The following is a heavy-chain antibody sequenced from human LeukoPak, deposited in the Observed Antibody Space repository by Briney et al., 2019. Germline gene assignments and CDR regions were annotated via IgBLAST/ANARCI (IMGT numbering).Heavy chain of an antibody. J-gene: IGHJ4*02. V-gene: IGHV4-34*01. CDR1: GGSFSGYF. D-gene: IGHD1-7*01. CDR3: ARELELRY. CDR2: INHSGST. Sequence: SETLSLTCAVYGGSFSGYFWSWIRQPPGKGLEWIGEINHSGSTTYNPSLKSRVTISVDRSKNQFSLKLSSVTAVDTAVYYCARELELRYWGQGTLVTVSS.